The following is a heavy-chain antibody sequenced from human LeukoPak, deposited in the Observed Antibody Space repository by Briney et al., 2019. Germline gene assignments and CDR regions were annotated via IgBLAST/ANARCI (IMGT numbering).Heavy chain of an antibody. J-gene: IGHJ4*02. D-gene: IGHD6-19*01. Sequence: SETLSLTCTVSGGIISTYFWSWLRQLPGKGLQWIGFSSNGGSTNYNPSLRSRVTVSVDTSKSQFSLKLNSVTTADTAMYYCARTRHSSGWYEADWGQGTLVTVSS. CDR2: SSNGGST. CDR1: GGIISTYF. V-gene: IGHV4-59*01. CDR3: ARTRHSSGWYEAD.